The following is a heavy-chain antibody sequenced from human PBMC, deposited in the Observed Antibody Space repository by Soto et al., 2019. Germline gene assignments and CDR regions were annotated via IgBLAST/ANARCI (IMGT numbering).Heavy chain of an antibody. CDR2: IYGGGRT. CDR1: GFTVSSNY. J-gene: IGHJ2*01. CDR3: CCPSTVTINRFFDL. D-gene: IGHD4-17*01. V-gene: IGHV3-66*01. Sequence: EVQLVESGGGLVQPGGSLRLSCAASGFTVSSNYMSWVRQAPGKGLEWVSIIYGGGRTNYADSVKGRFTVSRDNYKNTLYLQLISLIADNTAMYYCCCPSTVTINRFFDLWGRGTLVTVSS.